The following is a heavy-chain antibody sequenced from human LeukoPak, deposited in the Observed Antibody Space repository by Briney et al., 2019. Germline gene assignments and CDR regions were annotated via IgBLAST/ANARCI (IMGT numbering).Heavy chain of an antibody. CDR2: IIPILGIA. CDR1: GGTFSSYA. V-gene: IGHV1-69*04. Sequence: ASVKVSCKASGGTFSSYAISWVRQAPGQGLEWMGRIIPILGIANYAQKFQGRGTITADKSPSTAYMEMSSLRSEETAVYYCASPLAGYCSSTSCPFGNYYYYGMDVWGQGTTVTVSS. D-gene: IGHD2-2*01. CDR3: ASPLAGYCSSTSCPFGNYYYYGMDV. J-gene: IGHJ6*02.